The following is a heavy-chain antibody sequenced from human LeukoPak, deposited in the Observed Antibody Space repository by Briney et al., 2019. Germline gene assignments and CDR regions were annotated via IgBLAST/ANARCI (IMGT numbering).Heavy chain of an antibody. CDR2: ISYDGSKK. J-gene: IGHJ3*02. CDR3: AKGPRQWLVLDGFDI. D-gene: IGHD6-19*01. V-gene: IGHV3-30*18. Sequence: PGGSLRLSCAASGFTFSSHGIHWVRQAPGKGLEWVAVISYDGSKKYYVDSVKGRFTISRDNSKNTLYLQMNSLRAEDTALYYCAKGPRQWLVLDGFDIWGQGTMVTVSS. CDR1: GFTFSSHG.